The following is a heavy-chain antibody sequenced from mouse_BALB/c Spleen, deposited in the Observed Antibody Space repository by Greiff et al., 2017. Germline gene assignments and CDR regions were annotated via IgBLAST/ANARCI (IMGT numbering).Heavy chain of an antibody. Sequence: EVQRVESGPGLVKPSQSLSLTCTVTGYSITSDYAWNWIRQFPGNKLEWMGYISYSGSTSYNPSLKSRISITRDTSKNQFFLQLNSVTTEDTATYYCARGGFLGAMDYWGQGTSVTVSS. CDR2: ISYSGST. V-gene: IGHV3-2*02. CDR1: GYSITSDYA. CDR3: ARGGFLGAMDY. J-gene: IGHJ4*01.